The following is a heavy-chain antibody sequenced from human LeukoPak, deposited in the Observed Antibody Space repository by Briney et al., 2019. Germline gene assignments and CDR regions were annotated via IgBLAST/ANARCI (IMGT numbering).Heavy chain of an antibody. CDR2: IYPGDSDT. D-gene: IGHD6-19*01. CDR1: GYNFTSYW. J-gene: IGHJ4*02. CDR3: VRHGIAVGGTIDY. V-gene: IGHV5-51*01. Sequence: GESLKISCKGSGYNFTSYWIGWVRQMPGKGLEWMGIIYPGDSDTRYSPTFQGQVTISADKSISTAHLQWNSLKASDTAMYYCVRHGIAVGGTIDYWGQGTLVTVSS.